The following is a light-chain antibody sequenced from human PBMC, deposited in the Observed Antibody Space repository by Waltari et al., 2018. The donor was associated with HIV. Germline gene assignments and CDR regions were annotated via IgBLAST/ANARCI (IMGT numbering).Light chain of an antibody. CDR1: PSDVGASNY. Sequence: QSALTQPASESGSPGPSVTIPCAGSPSDVGASNYVSRFQQHPDKATKLMIFQVSGRPSGVSDPFSGSKSGNTASLTISGLRPEDEADYYCTSYTSRNTYVFGSGTKISVL. J-gene: IGLJ1*01. CDR2: QVS. V-gene: IGLV2-14*01. CDR3: TSYTSRNTYV.